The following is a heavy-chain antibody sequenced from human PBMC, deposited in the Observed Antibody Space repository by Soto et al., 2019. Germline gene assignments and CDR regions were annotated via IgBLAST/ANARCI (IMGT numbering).Heavy chain of an antibody. CDR1: GFTFNSYA. V-gene: IGHV3-30-3*01. CDR2: ISYDGSNK. J-gene: IGHJ4*02. Sequence: GGSLRLSCAASGFTFNSYAMHWVRQAPGKGLEWVAVISYDGSNKYYADSVKGRFTISRDNSKNTLYLQMNSLRAEDTAVYYCARDPHWGQGTLVTVSS. CDR3: ARDPH.